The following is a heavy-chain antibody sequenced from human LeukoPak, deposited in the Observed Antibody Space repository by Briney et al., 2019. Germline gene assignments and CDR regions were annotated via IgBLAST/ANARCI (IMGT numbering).Heavy chain of an antibody. CDR2: IYHSGSP. V-gene: IGHV4-4*02. CDR1: GGSISSNNW. CDR3: ARSSVAYGDYPDY. J-gene: IGHJ4*02. Sequence: SETLSLTCAVSGGSISSNNWWGWVRQPPGKGLEWIGEIYHSGSPNYNPSLKSRVTISVDTSKNQFSLKLSSVTAADTAVYYCARSSVAYGDYPDYWGQGTLVPSPQ. D-gene: IGHD4-17*01.